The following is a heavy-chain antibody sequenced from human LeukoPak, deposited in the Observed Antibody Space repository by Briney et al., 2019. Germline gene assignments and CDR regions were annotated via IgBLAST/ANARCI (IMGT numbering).Heavy chain of an antibody. CDR1: GGSISSGSYY. J-gene: IGHJ5*02. D-gene: IGHD3-3*01. V-gene: IGHV4-61*02. CDR2: IYTSGST. Sequence: PSETLSLTCTVSGGSISSGSYYWSWIRQPAGKGLEWIGRIYTSGSTNYNPSLKSRVTISVDTSKNQFSLKLSSVTAADTAVYYCARCITIFGVVIRRCWFDPWGQGTLVTVSS. CDR3: ARCITIFGVVIRRCWFDP.